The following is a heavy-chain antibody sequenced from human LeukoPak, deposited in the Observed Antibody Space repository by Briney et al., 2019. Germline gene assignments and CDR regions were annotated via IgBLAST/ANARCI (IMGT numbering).Heavy chain of an antibody. Sequence: PGRSLRLSCAASGFTFSSYGMHWVRQAPGKGLEWVAVIWYDGSNKYYADSVKGRFTISRDNSKNTLYLQMNSLRAEDTAVYYCAREWRVRGVVDYWGQGTLVTVSS. J-gene: IGHJ4*02. V-gene: IGHV3-33*01. D-gene: IGHD3-10*01. CDR3: AREWRVRGVVDY. CDR1: GFTFSSYG. CDR2: IWYDGSNK.